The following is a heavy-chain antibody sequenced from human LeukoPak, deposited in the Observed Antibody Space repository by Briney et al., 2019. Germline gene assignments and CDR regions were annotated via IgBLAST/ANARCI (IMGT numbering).Heavy chain of an antibody. Sequence: GGTLRLSCAASGFTFSSYGMSWVRQAPGKGLEWVSAISGSGGSTYYADSVKGRFTISRDNSKNTLYLQMNSLRAEDTAVYYCAKSITFAYAFDIWGQGTMVTVSS. J-gene: IGHJ3*02. D-gene: IGHD3-16*01. CDR1: GFTFSSYG. CDR2: ISGSGGST. CDR3: AKSITFAYAFDI. V-gene: IGHV3-23*01.